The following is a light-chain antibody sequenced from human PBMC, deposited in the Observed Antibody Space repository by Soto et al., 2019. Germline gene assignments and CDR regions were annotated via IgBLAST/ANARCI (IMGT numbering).Light chain of an antibody. CDR1: QSISSW. J-gene: IGKJ4*01. V-gene: IGKV1-5*01. CDR2: ATS. Sequence: DIQMTQSPSTLSASVGDRVTITCRASQSISSWLAWYQQKLGKAPKLLIYATSSLQSGVPSRFSGGGSGTDFTLTISSLQPEDFATYYCLQDYSYPLTFGGGTKVAIK. CDR3: LQDYSYPLT.